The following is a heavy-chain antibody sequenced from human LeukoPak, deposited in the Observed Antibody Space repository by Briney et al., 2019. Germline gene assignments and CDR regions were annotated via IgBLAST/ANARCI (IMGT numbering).Heavy chain of an antibody. V-gene: IGHV3-48*01. CDR1: GFTFSSYS. D-gene: IGHD5-18*01. CDR3: AIDSYGYHYPTDY. Sequence: PGGSLRLSCAASGFTFSSYSMNWVRQAPGKGLEWVSYISSSSSTIYYADSVKGRFTISRDNAKNSLYLQMNSLRAEDTAVYYCAIDSYGYHYPTDYWGQGTLVTVSS. J-gene: IGHJ4*02. CDR2: ISSSSSTI.